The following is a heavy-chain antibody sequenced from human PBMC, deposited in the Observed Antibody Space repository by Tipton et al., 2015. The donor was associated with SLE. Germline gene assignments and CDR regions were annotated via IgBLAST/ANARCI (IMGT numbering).Heavy chain of an antibody. CDR3: ARGMLTWRGAIIGVDV. CDR2: ISDGGGT. D-gene: IGHD2-8*01. Sequence: TLSLTCTVSGGSISGFYWGWFRQPPGKGLEWIGYISDGGGTNHNPSLKSRVTISVDPAKNQFSLKLTSVTAADTAVYYCARGMLTWRGAIIGVDVWGQGTSVNVSS. J-gene: IGHJ6*02. V-gene: IGHV4-59*08. CDR1: GGSISGFY.